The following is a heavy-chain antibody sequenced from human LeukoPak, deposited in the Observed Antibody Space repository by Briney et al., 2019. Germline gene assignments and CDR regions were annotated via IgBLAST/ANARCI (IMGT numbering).Heavy chain of an antibody. J-gene: IGHJ4*02. D-gene: IGHD6-19*01. V-gene: IGHV1-2*02. CDR1: GYTFTGYY. Sequence: ASVKVSCKASGYTFTGYYMHWVRQAPGQGLEWMGWINPNSGGTNYAQKFQGRVTITADKSTSTAYMELSSLRSEDTAVYYCASSSGWFFPLGDYWGQGTLVTVSS. CDR3: ASSSGWFFPLGDY. CDR2: INPNSGGT.